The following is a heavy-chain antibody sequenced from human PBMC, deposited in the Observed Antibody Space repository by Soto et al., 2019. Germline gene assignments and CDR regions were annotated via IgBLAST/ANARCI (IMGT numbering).Heavy chain of an antibody. D-gene: IGHD6-19*01. CDR3: ARDSYSSGWYGWFDP. CDR1: GFTFSSYA. Sequence: GGSLRLSCAASGFTFSSYAMHWVRQAPGKGLEWVAVISYDGSNKYYADSVKGRFTISRDNSKNTLYLQMNSLRAEDTAVYYCARDSYSSGWYGWFDPWGQGTLVTVS. J-gene: IGHJ5*02. V-gene: IGHV3-30-3*01. CDR2: ISYDGSNK.